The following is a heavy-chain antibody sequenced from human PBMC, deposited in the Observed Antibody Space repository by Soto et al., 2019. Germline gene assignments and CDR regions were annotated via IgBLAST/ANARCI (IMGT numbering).Heavy chain of an antibody. CDR2: INPNSGGT. V-gene: IGHV1-2*04. Sequence: QVQLVQSGAEVKKPGASVKVSCKASGYTFTCYYMHWVRQAPGQGLEWMGWINPNSGGTNYAQKVQGWVTMTRETSISTAYMELSRLRSDDTAVYYCARTAAVAGLTALVPGNGRDAFDIWGQGTMVTVSS. CDR1: GYTFTCYY. CDR3: ARTAAVAGLTALVPGNGRDAFDI. D-gene: IGHD6-19*01. J-gene: IGHJ3*02.